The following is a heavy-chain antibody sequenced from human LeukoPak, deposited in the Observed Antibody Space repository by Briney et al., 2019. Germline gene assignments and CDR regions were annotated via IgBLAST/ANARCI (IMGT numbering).Heavy chain of an antibody. Sequence: GGSLRLSCAASGFIFSSYAMHWVRQAPGKGLEYVSAISSNGGSTYYANSVKGRFTISRDNSKNTLYHQMGSLRVEDMAVYYCAREPYKYPYYYFYMDVWGKGTTVTVSS. CDR3: AREPYKYPYYYFYMDV. D-gene: IGHD1-14*01. CDR2: ISSNGGST. V-gene: IGHV3-64*01. J-gene: IGHJ6*03. CDR1: GFIFSSYA.